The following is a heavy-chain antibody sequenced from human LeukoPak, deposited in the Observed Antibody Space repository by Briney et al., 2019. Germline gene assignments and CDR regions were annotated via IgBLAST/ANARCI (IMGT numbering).Heavy chain of an antibody. D-gene: IGHD3-9*01. V-gene: IGHV1-46*01. J-gene: IGHJ4*02. CDR2: INPSGGST. Sequence: EASVKVSCKASGYTFTSYYMHWVRQAPGQGLEWMGIINPSGGSTSYAQKFQGRVTMTRDTSTSTVYMELSSLRSEDTAVYYCARDGGRDILTGYFYYFDYWGQGTLVTVSS. CDR1: GYTFTSYY. CDR3: ARDGGRDILTGYFYYFDY.